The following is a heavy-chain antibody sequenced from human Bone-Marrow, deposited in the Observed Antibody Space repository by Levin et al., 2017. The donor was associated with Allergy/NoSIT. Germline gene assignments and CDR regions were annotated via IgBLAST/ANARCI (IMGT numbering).Heavy chain of an antibody. CDR2: ISGSGGST. CDR3: AKVSLITMIVVVNLYYFDY. CDR1: GFTFSSYA. V-gene: IGHV3-23*01. Sequence: GGSLRLSCAASGFTFSSYAMSWVRQAPGKGLEWVSAISGSGGSTYYADSVKGRFTISRDNSKNTLYLQMNSLRAEDTAVYYCAKVSLITMIVVVNLYYFDYWGQGTLVTVSS. D-gene: IGHD3-22*01. J-gene: IGHJ4*02.